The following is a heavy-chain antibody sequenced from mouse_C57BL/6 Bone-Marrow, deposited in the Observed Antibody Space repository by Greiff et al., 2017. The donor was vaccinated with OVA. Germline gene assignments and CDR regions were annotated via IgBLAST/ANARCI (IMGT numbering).Heavy chain of an antibody. J-gene: IGHJ3*01. V-gene: IGHV3-6*01. CDR1: GYSITSGYY. Sequence: VQLKESGPGLVKPSQSLSLTCSVTGYSITSGYYWNWIRQFPGNKLEWMGYISYDGSNNYNPSLKNLISITRDTSKNQFFLKLNSVTTEDTATYYGARDLYYYGSPWFAYWGQGTLVTVSA. D-gene: IGHD1-1*01. CDR3: ARDLYYYGSPWFAY. CDR2: ISYDGSN.